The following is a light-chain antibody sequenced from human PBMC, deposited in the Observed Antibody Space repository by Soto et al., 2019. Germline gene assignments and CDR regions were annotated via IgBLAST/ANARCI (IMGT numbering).Light chain of an antibody. J-gene: IGKJ1*01. CDR3: QQTYNSRT. Sequence: DIQMTQSPSSLSASVGDRVTITCRASQSIGNRLNWYQQRPGPAPKLLMDTVSRMQAGVPARFIGSGSGTDFTLTIRSLQREVFATFSCQQTYNSRTFGPGTKVEI. CDR1: QSIGNR. V-gene: IGKV1-39*01. CDR2: TVS.